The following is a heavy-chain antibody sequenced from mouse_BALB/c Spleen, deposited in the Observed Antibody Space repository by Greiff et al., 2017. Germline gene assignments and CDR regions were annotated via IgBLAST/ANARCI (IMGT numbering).Heavy chain of an antibody. Sequence: VQLQQSGAELAKPGASVKMSCKASGYTFTSYWMHWVKQRPGQGLEWIGNINPSTGYTEYNQKFKDKATLTADKSSSTAYMQLSSLTSEDSAVYYCARKARGTGYAMDYWGQGTSVTVSS. V-gene: IGHV1-7*01. J-gene: IGHJ4*01. D-gene: IGHD3-1*01. CDR3: ARKARGTGYAMDY. CDR2: INPSTGYT. CDR1: GYTFTSYW.